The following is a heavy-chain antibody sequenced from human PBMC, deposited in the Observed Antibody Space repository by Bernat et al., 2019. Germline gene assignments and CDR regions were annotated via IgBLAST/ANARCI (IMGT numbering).Heavy chain of an antibody. CDR3: ARGKVPAANFYYGMDV. D-gene: IGHD2-2*01. V-gene: IGHV5-10-1*03. CDR1: GYSFTSYW. Sequence: EVLLVQSGAEVKKPGESLRISCKGSGYSFTSYWISWVRQMPGKGLEWMGRIDPSDSYTNYSPSFQGHVTISADKSISTAYLQWSSLKASDTAMYYCARGKVPAANFYYGMDVWGQGTTVTVSS. CDR2: IDPSDSYT. J-gene: IGHJ6*02.